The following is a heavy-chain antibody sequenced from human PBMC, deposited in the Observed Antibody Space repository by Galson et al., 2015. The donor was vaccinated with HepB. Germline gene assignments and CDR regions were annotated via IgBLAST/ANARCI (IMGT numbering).Heavy chain of an antibody. CDR3: ARDRGRQWLDRKADYYYGMDV. J-gene: IGHJ6*02. Sequence: SVKVSCKASGYTFTSYYMHWVRQAPGQGLEWMGIINPSGGGTSYAQKLQGRVTMTRDTSTSTVYMELSSLRSEDTAVYYCARDRGRQWLDRKADYYYGMDVWGQGTTVTVSS. CDR1: GYTFTSYY. D-gene: IGHD6-19*01. CDR2: INPSGGGT. V-gene: IGHV1-46*04.